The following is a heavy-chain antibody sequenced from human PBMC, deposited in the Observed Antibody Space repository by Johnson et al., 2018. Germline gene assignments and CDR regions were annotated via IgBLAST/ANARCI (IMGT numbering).Heavy chain of an antibody. J-gene: IGHJ6*03. CDR1: GFTFSSYS. D-gene: IGHD6-25*01. Sequence: VQLVESGGGLVQPGGSLRLACAASGFTFSSYSMSWVRQAPGKGLAWVSDINGSGGPTHYAASVKGRFIISRDNSKNTLYLQMNRLRVEETAVYYCAKDPYSSGDYYYMDVWGKGTTVTVSS. V-gene: IGHV3-23*04. CDR2: INGSGGPT. CDR3: AKDPYSSGDYYYMDV.